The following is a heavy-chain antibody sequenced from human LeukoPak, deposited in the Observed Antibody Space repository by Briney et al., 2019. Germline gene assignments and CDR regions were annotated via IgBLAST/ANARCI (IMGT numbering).Heavy chain of an antibody. CDR3: AKEDRYYFDY. Sequence: GSLRLSCAASGFTFSSYEMNWVRQAPGKGLEWVSYISSSGSTIYYADSVKGRFTISRDNSKNTLYLQMNSLRAEDTAVYYCAKEDRYYFDYWGQGTLVTVSS. J-gene: IGHJ4*02. V-gene: IGHV3-48*03. CDR2: ISSSGSTI. CDR1: GFTFSSYE. D-gene: IGHD3-22*01.